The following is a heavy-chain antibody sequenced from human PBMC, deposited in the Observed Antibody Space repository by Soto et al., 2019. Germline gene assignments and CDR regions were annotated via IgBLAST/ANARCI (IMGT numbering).Heavy chain of an antibody. V-gene: IGHV4-39*01. Sequence: SETLSLTCMVSGGSISSSSYYWGWIRQPPGKGLEWIGSIYYSGSTYYNPSLKSRVTISVDTSKNQFSLKLSSVTAADTAVFYCERNRARNWFDPSGQATLVTVSS. D-gene: IGHD6-6*01. CDR1: GGSISSSSYY. J-gene: IGHJ5*02. CDR3: ERNRARNWFDP. CDR2: IYYSGST.